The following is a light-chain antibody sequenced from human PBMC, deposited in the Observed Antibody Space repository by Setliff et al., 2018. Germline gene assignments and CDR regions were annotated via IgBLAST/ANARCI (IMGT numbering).Light chain of an antibody. CDR3: SSYAGSRNFYV. CDR1: SSDIGGYNY. V-gene: IGLV2-8*01. J-gene: IGLJ1*01. CDR2: EVN. Sequence: QSALAQPPSASGSPGQSVTISCTGTSSDIGGYNYVSWYQQYPGKAPKLMIYEVNKRPSGVPDRFSGSKSGNTASLTVSGLQAEDEADYYCSSYAGSRNFYVFGTGTKVTVL.